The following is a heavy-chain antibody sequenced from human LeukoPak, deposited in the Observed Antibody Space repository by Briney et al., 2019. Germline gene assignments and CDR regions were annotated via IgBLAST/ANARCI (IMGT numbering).Heavy chain of an antibody. J-gene: IGHJ3*02. D-gene: IGHD3-22*01. CDR2: ISSSSSYI. CDR1: GFTFSSYS. CDR3: ARDVRDSSGYWDAFDI. Sequence: GGSLRLSCAAFGFTFSSYSMNWVRQAPGKGLEWVSSISSSSSYIYYADSVKGRFTISRDNAKKSLYLQMNSLRAEDTAVYYCARDVRDSSGYWDAFDIWGQGTMVTVSS. V-gene: IGHV3-21*01.